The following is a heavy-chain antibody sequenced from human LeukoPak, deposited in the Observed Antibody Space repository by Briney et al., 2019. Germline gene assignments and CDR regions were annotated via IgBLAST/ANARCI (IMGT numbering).Heavy chain of an antibody. CDR3: AKGGYGPFDY. V-gene: IGHV3-30-3*01. J-gene: IGHJ4*02. CDR1: GFTFSSYA. Sequence: QPGGSLRLSCAASGFTFSSYAMHWVRQAPGKGLEWVAVISYDGSNKYYADSVKGRFTISRDNSKNTLYLQMNSLRAEDTAVYYCAKGGYGPFDYWGQGTLVTVSS. CDR2: ISYDGSNK. D-gene: IGHD5-12*01.